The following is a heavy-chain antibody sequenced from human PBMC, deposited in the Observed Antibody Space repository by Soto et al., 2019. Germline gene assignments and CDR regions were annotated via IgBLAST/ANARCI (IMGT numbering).Heavy chain of an antibody. J-gene: IGHJ6*02. V-gene: IGHV3-30-3*01. CDR3: ARGGYCGGDCFLGIYQHDGLDV. D-gene: IGHD2-21*02. CDR1: GFTFNTYA. CDR2: VSFDGNIK. Sequence: GGSLRLSCAASGFTFNTYAMHWVRQPPGKGLEWVGIVSFDGNIKYYADSVKGRFSISRDNSMHTLDRQMNSLRPEDTAVYYCARGGYCGGDCFLGIYQHDGLDVWGQGTTVTVSS.